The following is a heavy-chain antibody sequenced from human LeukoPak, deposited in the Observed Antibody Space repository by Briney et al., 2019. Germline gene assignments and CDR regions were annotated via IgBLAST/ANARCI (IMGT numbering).Heavy chain of an antibody. CDR3: ARGVGVPAAISFDY. J-gene: IGHJ4*02. Sequence: SQTLSLTCIVSGGSISSGDYYWSWIRQPPGEGLEWIGYIYYSGSTYYNPSLKSRVTISVDTSKNQFSLKLSSVTAADTAVYYCARGVGVPAAISFDYWGQGTLVTVSS. D-gene: IGHD2-2*02. V-gene: IGHV4-30-4*01. CDR2: IYYSGST. CDR1: GGSISSGDYY.